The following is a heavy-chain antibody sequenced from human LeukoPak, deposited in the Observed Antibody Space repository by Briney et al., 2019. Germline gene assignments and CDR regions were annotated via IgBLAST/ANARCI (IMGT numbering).Heavy chain of an antibody. J-gene: IGHJ4*02. CDR3: ARDLGVQLDLTY. V-gene: IGHV3-33*01. Sequence: PGRSLRLSCAASGFTFSSYGMHWVRQAPGKGLEWVAFIRYDGSNKYYADSVKGRFTISRDNSKNTLYPQMNSLRAEDTAVYYCARDLGVQLDLTYWGQGTLVTVSS. D-gene: IGHD6-13*01. CDR2: IRYDGSNK. CDR1: GFTFSSYG.